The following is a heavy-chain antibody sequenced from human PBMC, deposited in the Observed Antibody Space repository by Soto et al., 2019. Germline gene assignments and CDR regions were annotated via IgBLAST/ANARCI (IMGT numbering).Heavy chain of an antibody. CDR2: VYYTGST. J-gene: IGHJ4*02. CDR3: AGSIAVPSGHIDH. V-gene: IGHV4-59*01. Sequence: QVQLQESGPGLVKPSETLSLTCRVSGGSMSGYYWSWVRLAPGKGLEWIGYVYYTGSTNYNPSLQGWVRISVDTSNQHFSPGLGLVTAADTGGYFCAGSIAVPSGHIDHWGQGIRVTISS. CDR1: GGSMSGYY. D-gene: IGHD6-6*01.